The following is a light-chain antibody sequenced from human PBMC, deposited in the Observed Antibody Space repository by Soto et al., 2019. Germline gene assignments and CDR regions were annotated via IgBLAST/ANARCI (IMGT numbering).Light chain of an antibody. CDR3: QQYESLPLS. J-gene: IGKJ5*01. CDR2: DAS. Sequence: IKLNQSPSSLYATGGDRVPTSCQASQDIKKNLIWYQQKPGKAPKLLIYDASDLEAGVPSRFSGSGSGTGFTFTISSLQPEDFATYYCQQYESLPLSSAQRTGPEIK. V-gene: IGKV1-33*01. CDR1: QDIKKN.